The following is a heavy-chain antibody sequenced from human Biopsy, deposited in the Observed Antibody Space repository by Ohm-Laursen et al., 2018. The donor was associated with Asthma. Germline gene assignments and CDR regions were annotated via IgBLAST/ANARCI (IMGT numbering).Heavy chain of an antibody. CDR2: ISYDGSTK. V-gene: IGHV3-30*03. Sequence: SLRLSCAAPGFTFSSYAMSWVRQAPGKGLEWVAVISYDGSTKYSADSVKGRFIVSRDISKNILSLQMNSLRPEDTAVYYCARDVVWFREVGGMDVWGQGTTVTVSS. J-gene: IGHJ6*02. CDR1: GFTFSSYA. CDR3: ARDVVWFREVGGMDV. D-gene: IGHD3-10*01.